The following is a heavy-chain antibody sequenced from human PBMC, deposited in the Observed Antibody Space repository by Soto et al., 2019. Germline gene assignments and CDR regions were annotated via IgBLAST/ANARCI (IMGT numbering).Heavy chain of an antibody. D-gene: IGHD3-22*01. CDR3: ARSAVAITSVGYFDY. J-gene: IGHJ4*02. V-gene: IGHV4-28*01. CDR2: IYYSGST. Sequence: QVQLQESGPGLVKPSDTLSLTCAVSGYSISSSNWWGWIRQPPGKGLEWIGYIYYSGSTYYNPSLKCRVTMSLDTSKNQFSLKLSSVTAVDTAVYYCARSAVAITSVGYFDYWGQGTLVTVSS. CDR1: GYSISSSNW.